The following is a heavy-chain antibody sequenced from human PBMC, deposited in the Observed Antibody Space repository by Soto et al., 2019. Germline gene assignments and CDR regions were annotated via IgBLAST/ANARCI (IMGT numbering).Heavy chain of an antibody. CDR1: GYTFTGYY. CDR2: INPNSGGT. D-gene: IGHD5-18*01. CDR3: AREREGYSYGTHHYYGMDV. V-gene: IGHV1-2*04. J-gene: IGHJ6*02. Sequence: ASVKVSCKASGYTFTGYYMHWVRQAPGQGLEWMGWINPNSGGTNYAQKFQGWVTMTRDTSISTAYMELSRLRSDDTAVYYCAREREGYSYGTHHYYGMDVWGQGTTVTVSS.